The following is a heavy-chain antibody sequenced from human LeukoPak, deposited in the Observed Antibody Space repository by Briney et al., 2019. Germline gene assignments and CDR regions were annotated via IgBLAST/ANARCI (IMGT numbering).Heavy chain of an antibody. CDR1: GYTFTSYY. D-gene: IGHD3-9*01. J-gene: IGHJ4*02. Sequence: ASVKVSCKASGYTFTSYYMHWVRQAPGQGLEWMGIINPSGGSTSYAQKFQGRVTMTRDTSTSTVYMELSSLRSEDTAVYYCARTGDYDILTGPSIDYWGQGTLVTVSS. V-gene: IGHV1-46*01. CDR3: ARTGDYDILTGPSIDY. CDR2: INPSGGST.